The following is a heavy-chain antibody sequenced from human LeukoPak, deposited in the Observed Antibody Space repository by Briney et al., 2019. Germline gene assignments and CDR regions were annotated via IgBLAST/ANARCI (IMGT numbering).Heavy chain of an antibody. D-gene: IGHD3-9*01. CDR3: AKDPSLLRYFDWLFDY. J-gene: IGHJ4*02. CDR2: ISTSGGTT. Sequence: GGSLRLSCEASGFTFSSYGMTWVRQAPGKGLEWVSIISTSGGTTHYADSVKGRFTISRDNSKNTLYLQMNSLRAEDTAVYYCAKDPSLLRYFDWLFDYWGQGTLVTVSS. V-gene: IGHV3-23*01. CDR1: GFTFSSYG.